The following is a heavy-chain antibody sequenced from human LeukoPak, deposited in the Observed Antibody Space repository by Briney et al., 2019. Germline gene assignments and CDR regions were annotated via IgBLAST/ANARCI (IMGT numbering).Heavy chain of an antibody. V-gene: IGHV3-15*01. Sequence: PGGSLRLSCAASGFTFSSYAMTWVRQSPGMGLEWVGRIKSNTNGGTSDYAAPVKGRFAISRDDSKNTLYLQMNSLKPEDTAMYYCTTHSVTVSGTHFWGQGALVTVSS. CDR1: GFTFSSYA. J-gene: IGHJ4*01. D-gene: IGHD1-7*01. CDR2: IKSNTNGGTS. CDR3: TTHSVTVSGTHF.